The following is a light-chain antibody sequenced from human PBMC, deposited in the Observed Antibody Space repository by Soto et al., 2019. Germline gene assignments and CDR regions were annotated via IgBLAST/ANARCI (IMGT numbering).Light chain of an antibody. V-gene: IGKV3-20*01. CDR3: QQYGSSPLT. CDR1: QSVSGY. CDR2: DAS. J-gene: IGKJ4*01. Sequence: EIVLTQSPSTLSLSVGERATLSCRASQSVSGYLAWYQQTPGQAPRLLIYDASNRATGIPDRFSGSGSGTDFTLTINRLEPEDFTVYYCQQYGSSPLTFGGGTTVDIK.